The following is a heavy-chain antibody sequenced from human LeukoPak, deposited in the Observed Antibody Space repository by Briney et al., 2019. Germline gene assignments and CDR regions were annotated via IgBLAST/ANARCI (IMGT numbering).Heavy chain of an antibody. D-gene: IGHD2-21*01. CDR2: VYYSGST. CDR3: ARSYGDYLNFDY. CDR1: GGSISSYY. J-gene: IGHJ4*02. V-gene: IGHV4-59*01. Sequence: SETLSLTRTVSGGSISSYYWSWIRQPPGKGLEWIGYVYYSGSTNCNPSLKSRVTISVDTSKNQFSLNLTSVTAADTAMYYCARSYGDYLNFDYWGQGSLVTVSS.